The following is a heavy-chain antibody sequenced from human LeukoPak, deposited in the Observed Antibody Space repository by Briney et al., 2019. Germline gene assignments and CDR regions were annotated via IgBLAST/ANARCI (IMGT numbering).Heavy chain of an antibody. J-gene: IGHJ5*02. Sequence: ASVKVSCKASGYTFTSYGISWVRQAPGQGLEWMGWISAYNGNRNYAQKLQGRVTMTTDTSTSTAYMELRSLRSDDTAVYYCAREMTTVTTRNGWFDPWGQGTLVTVSS. CDR1: GYTFTSYG. CDR3: AREMTTVTTRNGWFDP. CDR2: ISAYNGNR. D-gene: IGHD4-17*01. V-gene: IGHV1-18*01.